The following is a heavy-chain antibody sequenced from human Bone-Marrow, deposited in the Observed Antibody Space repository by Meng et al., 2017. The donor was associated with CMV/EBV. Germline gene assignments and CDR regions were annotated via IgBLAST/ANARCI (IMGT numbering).Heavy chain of an antibody. Sequence: GESLKISCAASGFTFSSYWMSWVRQAPGKGLEWVANIKQDGSEKYYVDSVKGRFTISRDNAKNSLYLQMNSLRAEDTAVYYCARDSSIAAAALSEYYYYYYGMDVWGQGTTVTVSS. D-gene: IGHD6-13*01. V-gene: IGHV3-7*01. J-gene: IGHJ6*02. CDR3: ARDSSIAAAALSEYYYYYYGMDV. CDR1: GFTFSSYW. CDR2: IKQDGSEK.